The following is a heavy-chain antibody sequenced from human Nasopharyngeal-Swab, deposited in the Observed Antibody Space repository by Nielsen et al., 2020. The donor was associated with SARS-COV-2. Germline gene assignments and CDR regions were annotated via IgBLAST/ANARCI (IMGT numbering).Heavy chain of an antibody. D-gene: IGHD2-8*01. CDR2: IYSGGST. Sequence: GESLKISCAASGFTVSSNYMSWVRQAPGKGLEWVSLIYSGGSTYYADSVKGRFTISRDNAKNSLYLQMNGLRAEDTAVYYCARPLYVDGHHIDYWGQGTLVTVSS. CDR3: ARPLYVDGHHIDY. V-gene: IGHV3-53*01. CDR1: GFTVSSNY. J-gene: IGHJ4*02.